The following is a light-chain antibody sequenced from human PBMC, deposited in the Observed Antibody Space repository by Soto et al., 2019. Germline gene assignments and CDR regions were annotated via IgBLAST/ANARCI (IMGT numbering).Light chain of an antibody. V-gene: IGLV2-23*01. CDR2: ESY. CDR1: SSDIGSFNL. Sequence: QSALTQPASLSGSPGQSITISCTGTSSDIGSFNLVSWYQQFPGEVPKLILYESYKRPSGISTRFSGSRSDNTASLTISGLQAEDEADYYCCCFAGSNTHIFGGGTKVTVL. CDR3: CCFAGSNTHI. J-gene: IGLJ2*01.